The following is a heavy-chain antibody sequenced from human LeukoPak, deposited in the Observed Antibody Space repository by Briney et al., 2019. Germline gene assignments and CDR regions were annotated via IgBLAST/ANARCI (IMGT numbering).Heavy chain of an antibody. CDR3: AQDWWGSYLS. D-gene: IGHD1-26*01. CDR1: GFTFASYA. Sequence: GGTLRLSCAASGFTFASYAMHWVPHAPGKGLEYVSLIYGDGGTTHYADSVKGRFSISRDNSKNSLYPQMNSLRTEDTAFYYCAQDWWGSYLSWGRGTLVSVSS. CDR2: IYGDGGTT. V-gene: IGHV3-43*02. J-gene: IGHJ4*02.